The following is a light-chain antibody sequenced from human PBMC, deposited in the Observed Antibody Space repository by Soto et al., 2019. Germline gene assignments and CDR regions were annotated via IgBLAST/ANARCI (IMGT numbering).Light chain of an antibody. V-gene: IGLV1-40*01. J-gene: IGLJ1*01. CDR3: QSYDSSLSGYV. Sequence: QSVLTQPPSVSGAPGQRVTISCTGSSSNIGAGYVVHWYQQLPGTAPKLLIYGNNNRPSGVPDRFSGSKSGTSASLAITGLQAEDEADYYCQSYDSSLSGYVFGTGTKVTVL. CDR2: GNN. CDR1: SSNIGAGYV.